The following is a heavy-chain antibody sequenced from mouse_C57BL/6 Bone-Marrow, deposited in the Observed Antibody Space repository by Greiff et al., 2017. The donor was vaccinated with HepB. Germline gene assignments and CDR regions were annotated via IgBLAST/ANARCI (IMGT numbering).Heavy chain of an antibody. Sequence: VQLQQSGPGLVKPSQSLSLTCSVTGYSITSGYYWNWIRQFPGNKLEWMGYISYDGSNNYNPSLKNRISITRDTSKNQFFLKLNSVTTEDTATYYCARDPSTTVVARAMDYWGQGTSVTVSS. V-gene: IGHV3-6*01. CDR3: ARDPSTTVVARAMDY. CDR1: GYSITSGYY. J-gene: IGHJ4*01. D-gene: IGHD1-1*01. CDR2: ISYDGSN.